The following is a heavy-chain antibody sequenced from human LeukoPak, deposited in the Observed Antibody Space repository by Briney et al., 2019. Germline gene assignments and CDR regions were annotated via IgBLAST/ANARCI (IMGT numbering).Heavy chain of an antibody. V-gene: IGHV3-33*01. CDR3: ARRRLRLGYYYYGMDV. Sequence: PGGSLRLSCAASGFTFSSYGMHWVRQAPGKGLEWVAVIWYDGSNKYYADSVKGRFTISRDNSKNTLYLQMNSLRAEDTAVYYCARRRLRLGYYYYGMDVWGQGTTVTVSS. D-gene: IGHD5-12*01. J-gene: IGHJ6*02. CDR2: IWYDGSNK. CDR1: GFTFSSYG.